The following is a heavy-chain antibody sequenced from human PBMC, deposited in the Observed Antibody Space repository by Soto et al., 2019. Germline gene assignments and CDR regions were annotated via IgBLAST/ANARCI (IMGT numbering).Heavy chain of an antibody. CDR2: IYPGDSDT. J-gene: IGHJ6*02. D-gene: IGHD6-13*01. V-gene: IGHV5-51*01. Sequence: PGESLKISCKGSGYSFTSYLIGWVRQMPGKGLEWMRIIYPGDSDTRYSPSFQGQVTISADKSISTAYLQWSSLKASDTAMYYCARLSYSSRPEYYYGMDVWGQGTTVTVSS. CDR3: ARLSYSSRPEYYYGMDV. CDR1: GYSFTSYL.